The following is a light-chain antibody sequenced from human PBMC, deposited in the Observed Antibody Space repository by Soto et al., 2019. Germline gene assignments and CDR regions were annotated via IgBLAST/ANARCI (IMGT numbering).Light chain of an antibody. Sequence: QPVLTQSPSASASLGASVKLTCTLTSAYSSYAVAWHQQQPEKGPRFLMRLNNDGTHTKGDGIPDRFSGSSLGAERYLTISSLQSEDGADYYCQTWGTGVVFGGGTKLTVL. V-gene: IGLV4-69*01. J-gene: IGLJ2*01. CDR1: SAYSSYA. CDR3: QTWGTGVV. CDR2: LNNDGTH.